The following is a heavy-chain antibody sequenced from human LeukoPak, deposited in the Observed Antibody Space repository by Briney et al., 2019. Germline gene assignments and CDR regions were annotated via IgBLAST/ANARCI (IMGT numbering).Heavy chain of an antibody. CDR3: ARDGSMVRGVIKVPIYYYYGMDV. D-gene: IGHD3-10*01. V-gene: IGHV3-30-3*01. Sequence: GGPLRLSCAASGFTFSSYAMHWVRQAPGKGLEWVAVISYDGSNKYYADSVKGRFTISRDNSKNTLYLQMNSLRAEDTAVYYCARDGSMVRGVIKVPIYYYYGMDVWGQGTTVTVSS. CDR1: GFTFSSYA. CDR2: ISYDGSNK. J-gene: IGHJ6*02.